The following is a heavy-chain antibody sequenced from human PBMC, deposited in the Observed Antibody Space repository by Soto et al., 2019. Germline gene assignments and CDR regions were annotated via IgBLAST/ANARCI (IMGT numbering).Heavy chain of an antibody. CDR3: AREEGVTAMVTKGYYYYYCMDV. J-gene: IGHJ6*03. V-gene: IGHV1-69*04. Sequence: SVKVSCKASGGTFSSYTISWVRQAPGQGLEWMGRIIPILGIANYAQKFQGRVTITADKSTSTAYMELSSLRSEDTAVYYCAREEGVTAMVTKGYYYYYCMDVWGKGTTVTVSS. CDR2: IIPILGIA. CDR1: GGTFSSYT. D-gene: IGHD5-18*01.